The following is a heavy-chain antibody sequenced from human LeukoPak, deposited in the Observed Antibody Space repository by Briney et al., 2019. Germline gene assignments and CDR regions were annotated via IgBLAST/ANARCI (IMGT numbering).Heavy chain of an antibody. CDR3: ARDSPYDQGDYLPAYSEYHMDV. Sequence: PSETLSLTCAVSGTSIRSDSDYWTWVRQPAGKGLEWIGRIFWNGNTNYNPSLESRVTISIDTSKNHFSLNLTSVTAPDSAVYYCARDSPYDQGDYLPAYSEYHMDVWGKGTTVTVSS. CDR2: IFWNGNT. J-gene: IGHJ6*03. V-gene: IGHV4-61*02. D-gene: IGHD4-17*01. CDR1: GTSIRSDSDY.